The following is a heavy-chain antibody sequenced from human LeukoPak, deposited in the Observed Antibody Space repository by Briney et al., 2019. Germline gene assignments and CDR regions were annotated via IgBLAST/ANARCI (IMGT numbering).Heavy chain of an antibody. CDR2: ISGSGSAI. CDR3: AREEKDYLDY. D-gene: IGHD2-15*01. V-gene: IGHV3-48*03. CDR1: GFTFSSYE. Sequence: GGSLRLSCAASGFTFSSYEMNWVRQAPGKGLEWVSYISGSGSAIYYADSVKGRFTISRDNSKNTLYLQMGSLRGEDMAVYYCAREEKDYLDYWGQGTQVTVSS. J-gene: IGHJ4*02.